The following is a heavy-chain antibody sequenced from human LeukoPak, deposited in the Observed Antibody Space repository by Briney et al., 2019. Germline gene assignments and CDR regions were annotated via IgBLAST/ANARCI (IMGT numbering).Heavy chain of an antibody. CDR1: GYTFTGYY. CDR3: ARARYETRIWPKSRYDYYHYMDV. CDR2: INPNSGGT. V-gene: IGHV1-2*02. Sequence: ASVKVSCKASGYTFTGYYMHWVRQAPGQGLEWMGWINPNSGGTNYAQKFQGRVTITRDTSASTAYMELSSLRSEDMAVYYCARARYETRIWPKSRYDYYHYMDVWGKGTTVTVSS. J-gene: IGHJ6*03. D-gene: IGHD3-3*01.